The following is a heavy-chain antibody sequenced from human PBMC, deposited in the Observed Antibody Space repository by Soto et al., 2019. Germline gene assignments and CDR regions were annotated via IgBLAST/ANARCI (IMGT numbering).Heavy chain of an antibody. Sequence: EVQLLESGGGLVQPGGSLRLSCAASGFTFSSYAMSWVRQAPGKGLEWVSAISGSGGSTYYADSVKGRFTISRDNSKNTLFLQMNSLRAEDTAVYYCAKVVVQLWDGMDVWGQGTTVTVSS. D-gene: IGHD5-18*01. V-gene: IGHV3-23*01. J-gene: IGHJ6*02. CDR3: AKVVVQLWDGMDV. CDR1: GFTFSSYA. CDR2: ISGSGGST.